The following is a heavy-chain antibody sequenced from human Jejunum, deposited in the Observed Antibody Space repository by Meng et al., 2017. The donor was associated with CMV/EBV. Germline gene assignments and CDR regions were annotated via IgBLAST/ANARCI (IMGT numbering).Heavy chain of an antibody. CDR3: AKERMYDIDF. CDR2: ISSSGRYQ. CDR1: GFSFDSFS. V-gene: IGHV3-21*01. D-gene: IGHD3-9*01. Sequence: LSCKASGFSFDSFSLNWVRQAPGKGLEWVSSISSSGRYQYYADSLKGRFTISRDNGKNSLYLQMDSLRVEDTAVYYCAKERMYDIDFWGQGILVTVSS. J-gene: IGHJ4*02.